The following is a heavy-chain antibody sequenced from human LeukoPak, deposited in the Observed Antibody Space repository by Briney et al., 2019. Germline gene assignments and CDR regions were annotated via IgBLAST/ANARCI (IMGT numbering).Heavy chain of an antibody. Sequence: SVKVSCKASGGTFSSYAISWVRQAPGQGLEWMGGIIPIFGTANYAQKFQGRVTITTDESTSTAYMELSSLRSEDKAVYYCASPTAYYYDSSGFDIWGQGTMVTVSS. V-gene: IGHV1-69*05. CDR3: ASPTAYYYDSSGFDI. D-gene: IGHD3-22*01. CDR1: GGTFSSYA. J-gene: IGHJ3*02. CDR2: IIPIFGTA.